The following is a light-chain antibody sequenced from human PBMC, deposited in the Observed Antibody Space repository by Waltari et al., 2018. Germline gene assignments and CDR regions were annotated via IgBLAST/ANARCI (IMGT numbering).Light chain of an antibody. CDR1: RSVTGNY. CDR3: QHYDNSPLT. Sequence: EIVLTQSPGTLSLSPGERATLSCRASRSVTGNYLAWYQQKPGQAPRLLIYGASNRAAGIPDRFSGSGSRTDFTLSISRLEPEDFAVYYCQHYDNSPLTFGQGTKVEVK. J-gene: IGKJ1*01. CDR2: GAS. V-gene: IGKV3-20*01.